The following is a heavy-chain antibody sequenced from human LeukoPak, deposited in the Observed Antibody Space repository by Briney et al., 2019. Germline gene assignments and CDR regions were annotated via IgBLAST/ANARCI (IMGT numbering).Heavy chain of an antibody. CDR2: IYYSGST. J-gene: IGHJ6*03. CDR3: ARTMEGYCSGGSCYQYSYYTDV. CDR1: GGSISSYY. Sequence: KPSETLSLTCTVSGGSISSYYWSWIRQPPGKGLEWIGYIYYSGSTNYNPSLKSRVTISVDTSKNQFSLKLTSVTAADTAVYYCARTMEGYCSGGSCYQYSYYTDVWGKGTTVTVSS. V-gene: IGHV4-59*12. D-gene: IGHD2-15*01.